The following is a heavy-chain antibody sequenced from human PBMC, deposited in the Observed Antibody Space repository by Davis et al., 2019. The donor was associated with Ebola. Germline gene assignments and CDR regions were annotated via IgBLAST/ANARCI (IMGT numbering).Heavy chain of an antibody. V-gene: IGHV3-23*01. D-gene: IGHD2-15*01. CDR3: ARYCHYPDCSYFDC. CDR2: ISASEGHT. CDR1: GFTFSNYD. Sequence: PGGSLRLSCAASGFTFSNYDMSWVRQVPGKGLEWVSTISASEGHTHYSDSVKGRFTISSDNSKDTLYLQMNSLRAEDTATYYCARYCHYPDCSYFDCWGQGTMVAVSS. J-gene: IGHJ4*02.